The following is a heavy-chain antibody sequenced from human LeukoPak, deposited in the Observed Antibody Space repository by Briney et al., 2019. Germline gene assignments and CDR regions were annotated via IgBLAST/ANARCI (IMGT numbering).Heavy chain of an antibody. CDR1: GFTFSSYS. V-gene: IGHV3-21*01. J-gene: IGHJ3*02. Sequence: GGSLRLSCAASGFTFSSYSMNWVRQAPGKGLEWVSSISSSSSYIYYADSVKGRFTISRDNAKNSLYLQMNSLRAEDTAVYYCARDRDVVVTAKAGAFDIWGQGTMVTVSS. D-gene: IGHD2-21*02. CDR2: ISSSSSYI. CDR3: ARDRDVVVTAKAGAFDI.